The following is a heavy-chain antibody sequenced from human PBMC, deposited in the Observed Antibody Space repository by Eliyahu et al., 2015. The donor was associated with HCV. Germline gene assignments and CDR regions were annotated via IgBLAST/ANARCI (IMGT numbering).Heavy chain of an antibody. Sequence: EVQLVESGGGLVXPGGSLXLXXAASXFTFSSYSMNWVRXAPXKGLEWVSSISSSSTYIYYADSVKGRFTISRDNAKNSLYLQMNSLRAEDTAVYYCARVGEEIWFRELSFDYWGQGTLVTVPS. V-gene: IGHV3-21*01. CDR1: XFTFSSYS. CDR3: ARVGEEIWFRELSFDY. J-gene: IGHJ4*02. D-gene: IGHD3-10*01. CDR2: ISSSSTYI.